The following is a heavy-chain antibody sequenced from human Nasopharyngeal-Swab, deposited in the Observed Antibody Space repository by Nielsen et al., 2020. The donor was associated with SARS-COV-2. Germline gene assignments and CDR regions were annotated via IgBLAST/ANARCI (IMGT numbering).Heavy chain of an antibody. D-gene: IGHD3-10*02. V-gene: IGHV3-23*01. CDR2: ISGSGGST. J-gene: IGHJ3*01. Sequence: WIRQPPGKGLEWVSAISGSGGSTYYADSVKGRFTISRDDSQNMLSLQMSSLRAEDTAVYYCAKDLFRWSFDAWGQGTMVTVSS. CDR3: AKDLFRWSFDA.